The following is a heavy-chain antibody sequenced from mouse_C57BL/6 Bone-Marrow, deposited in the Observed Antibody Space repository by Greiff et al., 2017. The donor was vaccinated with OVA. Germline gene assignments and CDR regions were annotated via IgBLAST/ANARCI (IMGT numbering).Heavy chain of an antibody. CDR3: AREGFYRDYYAMDY. CDR1: GYTFTSYW. V-gene: IGHV1-50*01. J-gene: IGHJ4*01. CDR2: IDPSDSYT. Sequence: QVQLKESGAELVKPGASVTLSCKASGYTFTSYWMQWVKQRPGQGLEWIGEIDPSDSYTNYNQKFKGKATLTVDTSSSTAYMQLSSLTSEDSAVYYCAREGFYRDYYAMDYWGQGTSVTVSS. D-gene: IGHD2-14*01.